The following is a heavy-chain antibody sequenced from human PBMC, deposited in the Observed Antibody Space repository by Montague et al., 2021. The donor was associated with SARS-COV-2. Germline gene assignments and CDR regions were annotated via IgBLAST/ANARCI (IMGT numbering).Heavy chain of an antibody. D-gene: IGHD1-26*01. Sequence: PALVKPTQTPTLTCTFSGFSLSTSGMCVSWIRQPPGKALEWLALIDWDDDKYYSTSLKTRLTISKDTSKNQVVLTMTNMDPVDTATYYCARIKWGLLSSYYYGMDVWGQGTTVTVSS. CDR3: ARIKWGLLSSYYYGMDV. CDR2: IDWDDDK. V-gene: IGHV2-70*01. CDR1: GFSLSTSGMC. J-gene: IGHJ6*02.